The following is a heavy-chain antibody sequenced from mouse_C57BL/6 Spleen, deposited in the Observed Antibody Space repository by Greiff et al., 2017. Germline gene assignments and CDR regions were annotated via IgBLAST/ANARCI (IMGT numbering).Heavy chain of an antibody. D-gene: IGHD4-1*01. CDR1: GYSITSGYY. J-gene: IGHJ2*01. CDR3: ARDWDEGYFDY. Sequence: EVQLVESGPGLVKPSQSLSLTCSVTGYSITSGYYWNWIRQFPGNKLEWMGYIIYDGSNNYNPSLKNRISITRDTSKNQFFLKLNSVTTEDTATYYCARDWDEGYFDYWGQGTTLTVSS. V-gene: IGHV3-6*01. CDR2: IIYDGSN.